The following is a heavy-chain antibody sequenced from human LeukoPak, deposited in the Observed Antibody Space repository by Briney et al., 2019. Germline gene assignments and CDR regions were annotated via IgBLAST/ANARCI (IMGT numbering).Heavy chain of an antibody. D-gene: IGHD5-18*01. CDR1: GFTFSGYG. Sequence: GGSLRLSCAASGFTFSGYGMHWVRQAPGKGLEWVAVISYDASNKHYADSVKGRFSISRDNSKNTLYLQMNSLRAEDTAVYYCAKDQGYGYVAIWIDYWGQGTLVTVSS. CDR2: ISYDASNK. V-gene: IGHV3-30*18. J-gene: IGHJ4*02. CDR3: AKDQGYGYVAIWIDY.